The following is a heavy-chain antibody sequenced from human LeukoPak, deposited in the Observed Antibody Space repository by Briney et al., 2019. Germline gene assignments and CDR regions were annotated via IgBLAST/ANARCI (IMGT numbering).Heavy chain of an antibody. V-gene: IGHV4-4*02. Sequence: SETLSLTCGVSGGSISSTNWWSWVRQPPGKGLEWIGEIYHSGSTNYNPSLKSRVTISADKSKNQFSLKLTYVTAADTAVYYCARDRMGVRAFDYWGQGTLVTVSS. CDR3: ARDRMGVRAFDY. D-gene: IGHD3-10*01. CDR1: GGSISSTNW. CDR2: IYHSGST. J-gene: IGHJ4*02.